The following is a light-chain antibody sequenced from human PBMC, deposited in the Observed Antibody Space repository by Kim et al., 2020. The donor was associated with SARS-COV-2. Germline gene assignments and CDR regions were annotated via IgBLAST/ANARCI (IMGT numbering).Light chain of an antibody. CDR1: QSVTSNY. V-gene: IGKV3-20*01. J-gene: IGKJ4*01. Sequence: LSPRERATRSCRASQSVTSNYLAWYQQKPGQTPRLLIYGASSRATGIPDMFSGSGSGTDFTLTISRLEPEDFAVYYCQQYGSSPRFGGGTKVDIK. CDR3: QQYGSSPR. CDR2: GAS.